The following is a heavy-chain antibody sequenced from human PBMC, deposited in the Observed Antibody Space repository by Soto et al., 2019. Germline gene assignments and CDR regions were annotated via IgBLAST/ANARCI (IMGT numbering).Heavy chain of an antibody. V-gene: IGHV3-33*01. Sequence: PGESLNISDSAYSFTLSTYLTHSVRQAPYKGLECAAVIWYDGSNKYYEESMKARFTISRDNSKKTLYLQVNRLRAEDTDVYYYARAVPHLWSFDDGGQGTVVNVS. CDR1: SFTLSTYL. D-gene: IGHD3-10*01. CDR3: ARAVPHLWSFDD. J-gene: IGHJ4*02. CDR2: IWYDGSNK.